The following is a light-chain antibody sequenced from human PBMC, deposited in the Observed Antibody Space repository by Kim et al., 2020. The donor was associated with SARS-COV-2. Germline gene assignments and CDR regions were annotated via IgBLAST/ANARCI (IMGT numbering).Light chain of an antibody. CDR1: QSLSSN. V-gene: IGKV3-15*01. Sequence: SVSPGERATLSCRASQSLSSNLAWYQQKPGQAPRLLIYGASTRATGIPARFSGSGSGTEFTLTISSLQSEDFAVYYCQQYNNWPYTFGQGTKLEIK. CDR2: GAS. J-gene: IGKJ2*01. CDR3: QQYNNWPYT.